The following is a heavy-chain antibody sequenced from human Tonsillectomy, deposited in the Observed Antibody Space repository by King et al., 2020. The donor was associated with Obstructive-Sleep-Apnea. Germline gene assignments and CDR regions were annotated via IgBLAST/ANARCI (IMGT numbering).Heavy chain of an antibody. J-gene: IGHJ4*02. CDR2: INPNSGGT. D-gene: IGHD1-26*01. Sequence: QLGQSGAEVKKPGASVKVSCKASGYIFTGYYMYGVRQAPGQGLEWMGWINPNSGGTNYAQKFQGWVTMNRDTSISTGYMELSRRRSDDTAVYYCARGVLVGALAYWGQGPLVTVSS. CDR1: GYIFTGYY. CDR3: ARGVLVGALAY. V-gene: IGHV1-2*04.